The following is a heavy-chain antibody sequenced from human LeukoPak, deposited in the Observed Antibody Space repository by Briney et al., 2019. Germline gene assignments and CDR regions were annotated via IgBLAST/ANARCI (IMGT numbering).Heavy chain of an antibody. Sequence: PSETLSLTCTVSGGSISSSSYYWGWIRQPPGKGLEWIGSIYYSGSTYYNPSLKSRVTISVDTSKNQFSLKLSSVTAADTAVYYCASPAVAGNYFDYWGQGTLVTVSS. J-gene: IGHJ4*02. V-gene: IGHV4-39*07. CDR2: IYYSGST. CDR3: ASPAVAGNYFDY. D-gene: IGHD6-19*01. CDR1: GGSISSSSYY.